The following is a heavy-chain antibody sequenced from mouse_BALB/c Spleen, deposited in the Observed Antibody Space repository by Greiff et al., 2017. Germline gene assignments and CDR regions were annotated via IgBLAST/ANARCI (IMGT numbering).Heavy chain of an antibody. V-gene: IGHV2-9*02. CDR3: ARVSYDGYFYAMDY. Sequence: LVAPSQSLSITCTVSGFSLTSYGVHWVRQPPGKGLEWLGVIWAGGSTNYNSALMSRLSISKDNSKSQVFLKMNSLQTDDTAMYYCARVSYDGYFYAMDYWGQGTSVTVSS. CDR1: GFSLTSYG. CDR2: IWAGGST. D-gene: IGHD2-3*01. J-gene: IGHJ4*01.